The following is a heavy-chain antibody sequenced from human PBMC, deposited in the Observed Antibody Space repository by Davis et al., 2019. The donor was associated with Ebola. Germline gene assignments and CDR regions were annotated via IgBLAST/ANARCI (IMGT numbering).Heavy chain of an antibody. Sequence: GGSLRLSCAASGFTFSGSAMHWVRQAPGKGLEWVSYISSSGSTIYYADSVKGRFTISRDNAKNSLYLQMNSLRAEDTAVYYCARDRSLTARNRDYYYYGMDVWGQGTTVTVSS. CDR2: ISSSGSTI. CDR3: ARDRSLTARNRDYYYYGMDV. CDR1: GFTFSGSA. V-gene: IGHV3-48*04. J-gene: IGHJ6*02. D-gene: IGHD6-6*01.